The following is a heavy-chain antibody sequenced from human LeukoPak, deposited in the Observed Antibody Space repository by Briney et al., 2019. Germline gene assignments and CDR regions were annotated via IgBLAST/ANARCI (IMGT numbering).Heavy chain of an antibody. Sequence: SETLSLTCTVSGGSICIYYWSWIRQPPGKGLEWIGYIYYSGSTNYNPSLKSRVTISVDTSSNQFSLKLSSVTAADTAVYYCARLVSSWFDPWGQGTLVTVS. CDR1: GGSICIYY. J-gene: IGHJ5*02. V-gene: IGHV4-59*08. CDR3: ARLVSSWFDP. D-gene: IGHD2-2*01. CDR2: IYYSGST.